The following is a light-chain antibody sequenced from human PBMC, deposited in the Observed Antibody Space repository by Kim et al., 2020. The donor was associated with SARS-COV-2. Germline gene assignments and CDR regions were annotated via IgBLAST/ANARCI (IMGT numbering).Light chain of an antibody. Sequence: EIVMTQSPATLSVSPGERATLSCGASQSVSSNLAWNQQKPGQAPRLLIYGASTRATGIPARFSGSGSGTEFTLTISSLQSEDFAVYYCQQYNNWPRTFGQGTKVDIK. CDR1: QSVSSN. J-gene: IGKJ1*01. V-gene: IGKV3-15*01. CDR3: QQYNNWPRT. CDR2: GAS.